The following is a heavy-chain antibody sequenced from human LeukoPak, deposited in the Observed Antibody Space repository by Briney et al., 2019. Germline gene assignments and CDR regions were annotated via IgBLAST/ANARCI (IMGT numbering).Heavy chain of an antibody. V-gene: IGHV3-21*01. CDR1: GFTFSSYS. CDR3: TTDHGVIVDY. CDR2: ISSSSSYI. Sequence: GGSLRLSCAASGFTFSSYSMNWVRQAPGKGLEWVSSISSSSSYIYYADSVKGRFTISRDNAKNSLYLQMNSLRAEDTAVYYCTTDHGVIVDYWGQGTLVTVSS. J-gene: IGHJ4*02. D-gene: IGHD3-16*02.